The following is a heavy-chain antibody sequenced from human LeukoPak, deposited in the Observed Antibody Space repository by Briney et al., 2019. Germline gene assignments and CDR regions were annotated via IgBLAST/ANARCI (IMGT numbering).Heavy chain of an antibody. CDR3: ARTISQYSNSWYFDY. J-gene: IGHJ4*02. CDR1: GGSISSYY. CDR2: IYHSGST. D-gene: IGHD6-13*01. V-gene: IGHV4-59*01. Sequence: SETLSLTCTVSGGSISSYYWSWIRQPPGKGLEWIGYIYHSGSTNYNPSLKSRVTISVDTSKNQLSLKLSSVTAADTAVYYCARTISQYSNSWYFDYWGQGTLVTVSS.